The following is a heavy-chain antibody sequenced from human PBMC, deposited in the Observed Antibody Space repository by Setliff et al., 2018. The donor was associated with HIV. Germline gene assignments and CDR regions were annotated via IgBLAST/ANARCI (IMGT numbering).Heavy chain of an antibody. CDR2: IYYSGTT. V-gene: IGHV4-61*01. CDR3: ASEAWTSYRSSSGYYYYYMDV. J-gene: IGHJ6*03. CDR1: GDSVSSASYY. Sequence: PSETLSLTCTVSGDSVSSASYYWSWIRQPPGKGLEWIGYIYYSGTTKYNPSLKSRVTISVDTSKNQFSLKLSSVTAADTAVYYCASEAWTSYRSSSGYYYYYMDVWGKGTTGTVSS. D-gene: IGHD6-6*01.